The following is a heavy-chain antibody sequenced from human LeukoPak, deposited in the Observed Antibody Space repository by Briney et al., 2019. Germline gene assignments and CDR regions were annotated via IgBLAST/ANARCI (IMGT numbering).Heavy chain of an antibody. Sequence: ASVKVSCKASGGTFSSYAISWVRQAPGQGLEWMGGIIPIFGTANYAQKFQGRVTITADESTSTAYMELSSLRSEDTAVYYCARDGRPMVRGVIITGPNWFDPWGQGTLVTVSS. CDR1: GGTFSSYA. J-gene: IGHJ5*02. CDR2: IIPIFGTA. CDR3: ARDGRPMVRGVIITGPNWFDP. D-gene: IGHD3-10*01. V-gene: IGHV1-69*13.